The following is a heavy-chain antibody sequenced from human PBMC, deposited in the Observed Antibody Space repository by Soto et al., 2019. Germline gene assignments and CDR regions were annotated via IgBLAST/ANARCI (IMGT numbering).Heavy chain of an antibody. J-gene: IGHJ4*02. CDR1: GGSINSGGYC. V-gene: IGHV4-31*03. Sequence: QVQLQESGPGLVKPSQTLSLTCTVSGGSINSGGYCWSWIRQHPGKGLDWIGCISYGGSTSCNPSLKIRVTTSVATSKNQFSLKLTSVTAADTAVYYCSRGILVWGQGALITVSS. D-gene: IGHD5-18*01. CDR2: ISYGGST. CDR3: SRGILV.